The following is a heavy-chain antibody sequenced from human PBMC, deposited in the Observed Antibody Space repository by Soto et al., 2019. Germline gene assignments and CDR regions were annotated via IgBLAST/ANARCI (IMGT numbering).Heavy chain of an antibody. J-gene: IGHJ6*02. V-gene: IGHV4-4*07. D-gene: IGHD2-8*01. Sequence: KPSETLSLTCTVSGGSISSYYWSWIRQPAGKGLEWIGRIYTSGSTNYNPSLKSRATMSVDTSKNQFSLKLSSVTAADTAVYYCARAGLMVYARGGYYYGMDVWGQGTTVTVSS. CDR3: ARAGLMVYARGGYYYGMDV. CDR2: IYTSGST. CDR1: GGSISSYY.